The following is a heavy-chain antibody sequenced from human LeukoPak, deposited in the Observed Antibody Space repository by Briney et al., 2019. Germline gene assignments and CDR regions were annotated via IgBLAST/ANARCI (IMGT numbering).Heavy chain of an antibody. CDR2: IYTSGST. CDR1: GGSISSYY. J-gene: IGHJ3*02. CDR3: AREYYYDSSGYYAFDI. V-gene: IGHV4-4*07. D-gene: IGHD3-22*01. Sequence: SETLSLTCTVSGGSISSYYWSWIRQPAGKGLEWIGRIYTSGSTNYNPSLKSRVTMSVDTSKNQFSLKLSSVTAADTAVYYCAREYYYDSSGYYAFDIWGQGTMVTVSS.